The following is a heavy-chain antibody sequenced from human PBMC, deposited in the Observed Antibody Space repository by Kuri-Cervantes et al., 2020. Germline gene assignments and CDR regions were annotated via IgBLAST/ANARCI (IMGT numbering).Heavy chain of an antibody. V-gene: IGHV3-30*03. Sequence: GGSLRLSCAASGFTFSSYGMHWVRQAPGKGLEWVAVISYDGSNKYYADSVKGRFTISRDNAKNSLYLQMNSLRAEDTAVYYCARLSPGDYYYGMDVCGQGTTVTVSS. CDR1: GFTFSSYG. CDR3: ARLSPGDYYYGMDV. CDR2: ISYDGSNK. J-gene: IGHJ6*02.